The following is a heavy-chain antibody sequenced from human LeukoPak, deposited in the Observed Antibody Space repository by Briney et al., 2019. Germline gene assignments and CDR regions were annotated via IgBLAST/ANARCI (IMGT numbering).Heavy chain of an antibody. D-gene: IGHD6-19*01. J-gene: IGHJ4*02. Sequence: SETLSLTCTVSGGSISSYYWSWIRQPPGKGLEWIGYIYSSGGTIYNPSLKSRVTISVDTSKNQFSLKLNSVTAADTAVYYCARAVAGTTPLDYWGQGTLVTVSS. CDR3: ARAVAGTTPLDY. CDR2: IYSSGGT. V-gene: IGHV4-59*01. CDR1: GGSISSYY.